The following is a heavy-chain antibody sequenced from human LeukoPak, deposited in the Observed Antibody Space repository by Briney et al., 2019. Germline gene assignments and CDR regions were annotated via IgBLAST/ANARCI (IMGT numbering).Heavy chain of an antibody. V-gene: IGHV1-46*01. Sequence: GASVKVSCKASGYTFTSYYMHWVRQAPGQGLEWVGIINPSGGSTSYAKKYQARVTMTRDTSTSTVYMELSSLRSEDTAVYYCARDRSTVSYGMDVCGQGSKVTVS. CDR1: GYTFTSYY. J-gene: IGHJ6*01. D-gene: IGHD4-11*01. CDR3: ARDRSTVSYGMDV. CDR2: INPSGGST.